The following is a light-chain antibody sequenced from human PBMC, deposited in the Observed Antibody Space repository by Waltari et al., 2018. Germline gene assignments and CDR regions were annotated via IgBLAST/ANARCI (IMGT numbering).Light chain of an antibody. CDR3: QQSYSAPLT. CDR2: SAS. V-gene: IGKV1-39*01. Sequence: DIHLTQSPSSLSASVGDRVTITCQTSQGISIYLNWYQQKPGKAPKLLIYSASLLQSGVPSRFSGRSSGTHYTLTISSLQREDAATYDCQQSYSAPLTFGQGTKVEIK. CDR1: QGISIY. J-gene: IGKJ1*01.